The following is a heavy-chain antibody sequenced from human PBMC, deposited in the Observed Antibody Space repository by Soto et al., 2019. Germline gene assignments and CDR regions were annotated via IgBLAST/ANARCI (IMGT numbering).Heavy chain of an antibody. D-gene: IGHD6-19*01. CDR2: ISSSSSYT. J-gene: IGHJ3*02. CDR1: GFTFSDYY. CDR3: ARTRVAGISTRPTITLRDDAFDI. Sequence: GGSLRLSCAASGFTFSDYYMSWIRQAPGKGLEWVSYISSSSSYTNYADSVKGRFTISRDNAKNSLYLQMNSLRAEDTAVYYCARTRVAGISTRPTITLRDDAFDIWGQGTMVTVSS. V-gene: IGHV3-11*06.